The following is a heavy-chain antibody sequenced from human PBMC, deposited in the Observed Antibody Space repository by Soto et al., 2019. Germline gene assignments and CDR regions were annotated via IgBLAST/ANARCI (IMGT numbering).Heavy chain of an antibody. CDR1: GFTFSSFG. CDR3: AKDKGRSWTGGMDV. J-gene: IGHJ6*02. V-gene: IGHV3-30*18. CDR2: MSFDGNSK. Sequence: QVQLVESGGGVVQPGRSLRLSCAASGFTFSSFGMHWVRQAPGKGLEWVAVMSFDGNSKYYADSMKGRFIISRDNSKNTLYLEMNSLRAEDTAVYYCAKDKGRSWTGGMDVWGQGTTVTVSS. D-gene: IGHD2-8*02.